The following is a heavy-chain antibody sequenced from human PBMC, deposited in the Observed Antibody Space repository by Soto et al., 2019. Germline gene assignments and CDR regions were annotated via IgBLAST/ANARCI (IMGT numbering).Heavy chain of an antibody. Sequence: QLQLQESGPGLVKPSETLSLTCTVSGGSISSSSYYWGWIRQPPGKGLEWIGSIYYSGSTYYNPSLKSRVTISVDTSKNQFARKVSSVTAADTAVYYCARVGALWFGEGGDYWGQGTLVTVSS. J-gene: IGHJ4*02. CDR2: IYYSGST. CDR3: ARVGALWFGEGGDY. CDR1: GGSISSSSYY. D-gene: IGHD3-10*01. V-gene: IGHV4-39*01.